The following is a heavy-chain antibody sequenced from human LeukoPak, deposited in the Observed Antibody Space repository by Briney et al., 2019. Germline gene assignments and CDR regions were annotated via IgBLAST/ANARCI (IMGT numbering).Heavy chain of an antibody. J-gene: IGHJ3*02. V-gene: IGHV4-39*07. CDR1: GGSISTSSYY. Sequence: SETLSLTCTVSGGSISTSSYYWGWVRQPPGKGLEWIGNIFYSGSTYYSPSLKSRVTISVDTSKNQFSLKLSSATAADTAVYYCAAKTEQPTYYDILRTPKQDWDDAFDIWGQGTMVTVSS. D-gene: IGHD3-9*01. CDR3: AAKTEQPTYYDILRTPKQDWDDAFDI. CDR2: IFYSGST.